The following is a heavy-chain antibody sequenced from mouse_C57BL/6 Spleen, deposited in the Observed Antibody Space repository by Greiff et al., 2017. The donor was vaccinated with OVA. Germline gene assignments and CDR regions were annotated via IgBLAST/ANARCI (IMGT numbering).Heavy chain of an antibody. CDR3: ARQYYYGSNHFDY. Sequence: VQLQQPGAELVMPGASVKLSCKASGYTFTSYWMHWVKQRPGQGLEWIGEIDPSDSYTNYNQKFKGKSTLTVDKSSSTAYMQLSSLTSEDSAVYYCARQYYYGSNHFDYWGQGTTLTVSS. V-gene: IGHV1-69*01. J-gene: IGHJ2*01. CDR1: GYTFTSYW. D-gene: IGHD1-1*01. CDR2: IDPSDSYT.